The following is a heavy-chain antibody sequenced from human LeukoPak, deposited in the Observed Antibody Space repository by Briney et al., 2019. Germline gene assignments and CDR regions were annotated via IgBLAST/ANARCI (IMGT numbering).Heavy chain of an antibody. J-gene: IGHJ3*02. CDR2: ISYDGSNK. V-gene: IGHV3-30*18. CDR1: GFTFSSYG. D-gene: IGHD3-9*01. CDR3: AKVSVLRYFDWLNDAFDI. Sequence: PGRSLRLSCAASGFTFSSYGMHWVRQAPGKGLEWVAVISYDGSNKYYADSVKGRFTISRDNSKNTLYLQMNSLRAEDTAVYYCAKVSVLRYFDWLNDAFDIWGQGTMVTVSS.